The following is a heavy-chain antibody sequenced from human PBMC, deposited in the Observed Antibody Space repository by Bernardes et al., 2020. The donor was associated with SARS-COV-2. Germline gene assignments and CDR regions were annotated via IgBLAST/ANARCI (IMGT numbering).Heavy chain of an antibody. Sequence: SVKVSCKASGFTFSTSTMQWVRQSRGQRPEWIGWIVVGSGNTNYAHKFQERVTITRDVSKSTAYMELSGLRSEDTAIYYCAADFLGGGGYADYWGQGTLVTVSS. CDR3: AADFLGGGGYADY. V-gene: IGHV1-58*02. J-gene: IGHJ4*02. CDR1: GFTFSTST. D-gene: IGHD3-16*01. CDR2: IVVGSGNT.